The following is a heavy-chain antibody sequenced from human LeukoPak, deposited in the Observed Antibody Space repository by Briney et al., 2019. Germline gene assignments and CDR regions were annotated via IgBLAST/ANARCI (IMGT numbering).Heavy chain of an antibody. CDR1: GFTFSSYA. J-gene: IGHJ6*02. CDR2: ISGSGGST. V-gene: IGHV3-23*01. Sequence: PGGSLRLSCAASGFTFSSYAMSWVRQAPGKGLEWVSAISGSGGSTYYADSVKGRFTISRDNSKNTLYLQMNSLRAEDTAVYYCAKDLVEFYYYYDSSGPDVWGQGTTVTVSS. CDR3: AKDLVEFYYYYDSSGPDV. D-gene: IGHD3-22*01.